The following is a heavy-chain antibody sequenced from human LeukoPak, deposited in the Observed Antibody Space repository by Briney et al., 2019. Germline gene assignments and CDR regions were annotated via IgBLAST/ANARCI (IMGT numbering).Heavy chain of an antibody. Sequence: QSGGSLRLSCAASGFTFSNAWMSWVRQAPGKGLEWVSNISGNGGSTYYADSVKGRFTISRDNSKNTLYLQMNSLRAEDTAIYYCATYRQVLLPFESWGQGTLVTVSS. V-gene: IGHV3-23*01. CDR2: ISGNGGST. J-gene: IGHJ4*02. D-gene: IGHD2-8*02. CDR3: ATYRQVLLPFES. CDR1: GFTFSNAW.